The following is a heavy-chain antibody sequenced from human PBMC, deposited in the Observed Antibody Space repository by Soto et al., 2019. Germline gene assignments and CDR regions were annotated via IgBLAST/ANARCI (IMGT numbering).Heavy chain of an antibody. V-gene: IGHV4-30-2*01. Sequence: PSETLSLTCAVSGGSISSGGYSWSWIRQPPGKGLEWIGYIYHSGSTYYNPSLKSRVTISVDRSKNQFSLKLSSVTAADTAVYYCARGSPSATNWFDPWGQGTLVTVSS. CDR3: ARGSPSATNWFDP. CDR2: IYHSGST. J-gene: IGHJ5*02. CDR1: GGSISSGGYS.